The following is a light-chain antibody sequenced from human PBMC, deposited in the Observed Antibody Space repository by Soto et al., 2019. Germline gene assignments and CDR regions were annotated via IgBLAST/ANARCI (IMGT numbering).Light chain of an antibody. CDR2: DAS. V-gene: IGKV1-5*01. CDR3: QQYNSYWT. CDR1: RSISSW. J-gene: IGKJ1*01. Sequence: GDRVTITCRGSRSISSWLAWYQQPPGTATKLLIYDASSLESGAASRCSGSGSATEFTLTISSLQPDDFATYYCQQYNSYWTFGQGTKVDIK.